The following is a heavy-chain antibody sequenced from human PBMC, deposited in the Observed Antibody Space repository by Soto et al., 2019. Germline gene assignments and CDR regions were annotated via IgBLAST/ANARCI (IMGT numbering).Heavy chain of an antibody. CDR2: INPNSGGT. V-gene: IGHV1-2*02. CDR3: ARDPGWTGTSNYYYYYGMDV. CDR1: GYTFTGYY. J-gene: IGHJ6*02. D-gene: IGHD1-1*01. Sequence: ASVKVSCKASGYTFTGYYMHWVRQAPGQGLEWMGWINPNSGGTNYAQKFQGRVTMTRDTSISTAYMELSRLRSDDTAVYYCARDPGWTGTSNYYYYYGMDVWGQGTTVTVSS.